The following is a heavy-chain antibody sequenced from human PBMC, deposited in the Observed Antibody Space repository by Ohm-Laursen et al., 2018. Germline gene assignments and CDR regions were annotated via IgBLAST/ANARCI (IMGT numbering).Heavy chain of an antibody. CDR1: GYTFTSYD. Sequence: ASVKVSCKASGYTFTSYDINWVRQATGQGLEWMGWMNPNSGNTGYAQKFQGRVTMTRNTSISTAYMELSSLRSEDTAVYYCARGLSGGYYFWHHYYGMDVWGQGTTVTVSS. J-gene: IGHJ6*02. D-gene: IGHD3-22*01. CDR3: ARGLSGGYYFWHHYYGMDV. CDR2: MNPNSGNT. V-gene: IGHV1-8*01.